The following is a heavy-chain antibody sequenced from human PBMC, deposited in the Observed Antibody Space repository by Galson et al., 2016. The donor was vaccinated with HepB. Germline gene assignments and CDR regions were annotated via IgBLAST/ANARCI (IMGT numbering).Heavy chain of an antibody. D-gene: IGHD3-3*01. J-gene: IGHJ4*02. CDR1: GYTFTDYG. V-gene: IGHV1-18*04. Sequence: SVKVSCKASGYTFTDYGISWVRQAPGQRPEWMGWISTYSATRNYAQKFQDRFTMTTDTSTGTVYMELGSLRSDDTAVYYCGRDQRGLLGDYWGQGSLITVSS. CDR2: ISTYSATR. CDR3: GRDQRGLLGDY.